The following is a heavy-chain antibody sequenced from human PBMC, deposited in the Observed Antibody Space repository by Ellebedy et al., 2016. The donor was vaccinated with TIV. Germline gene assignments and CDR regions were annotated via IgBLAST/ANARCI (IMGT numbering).Heavy chain of an antibody. J-gene: IGHJ2*01. CDR1: TFTVSYNY. Sequence: GGSLRLSCAASTFTVSYNYMNWVRQAPGKGPEWVSGIYTDDTTYYADSVKGRFTISRDHAKNTLYLHIDSLRTEETAVYYCARASFYDVDLSGWYFDLWGRGTLVTVSS. V-gene: IGHV3-66*01. D-gene: IGHD3-10*02. CDR3: ARASFYDVDLSGWYFDL. CDR2: IYTDDTT.